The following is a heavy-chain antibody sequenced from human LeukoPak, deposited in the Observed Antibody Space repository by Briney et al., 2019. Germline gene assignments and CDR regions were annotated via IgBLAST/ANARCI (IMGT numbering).Heavy chain of an antibody. CDR2: ISSSSSYT. D-gene: IGHD3-10*01. J-gene: IGHJ5*02. Sequence: GGSLRLSCAASGFTFSDYYMSWIRQAPGKGLEWVSYISSSSSYTNYADSVRGRFTISRDNAKNSLYLQMNSLRAEDTAVYYCARLVPQNLLWFGKLSGNWFDPWGQGTLVTVSS. CDR1: GFTFSDYY. V-gene: IGHV3-11*06. CDR3: ARLVPQNLLWFGKLSGNWFDP.